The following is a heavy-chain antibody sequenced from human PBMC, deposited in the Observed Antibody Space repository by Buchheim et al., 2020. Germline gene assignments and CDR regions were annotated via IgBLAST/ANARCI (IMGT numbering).Heavy chain of an antibody. J-gene: IGHJ4*02. CDR2: INPDGNLK. D-gene: IGHD7-27*01. Sequence: EVQVVESGGGLVQPGGSLRLSCAASGFTFSHYWMTWVRQAPGKGLEWVANINPDGNLKKYVDSVRGRFTISREKAKQSVYPELNSLRAEDTAVYYCAKEHWGAEYCGQGT. CDR3: AKEHWGAEY. CDR1: GFTFSHYW. V-gene: IGHV3-7*03.